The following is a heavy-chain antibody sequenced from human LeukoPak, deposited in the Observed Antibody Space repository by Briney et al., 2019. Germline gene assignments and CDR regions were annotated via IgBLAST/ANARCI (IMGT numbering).Heavy chain of an antibody. D-gene: IGHD2-15*01. J-gene: IGHJ4*02. CDR1: GFTFSSHD. Sequence: GGSLRLSCAASGFTFSSHDMYWVRQAPGEGLEWVSSTASSTKTYYADSVRGRFTISRDSAKNSLSLQMNGLRAEDTAVYYCARARLTDGGSDYWGQGTLVTVSS. CDR2: TASSTKT. CDR3: ARARLTDGGSDY. V-gene: IGHV3-21*06.